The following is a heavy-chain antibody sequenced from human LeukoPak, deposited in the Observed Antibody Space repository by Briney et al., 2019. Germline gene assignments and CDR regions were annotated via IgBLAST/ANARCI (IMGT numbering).Heavy chain of an antibody. CDR1: GFTFSTYT. Sequence: GGSLRLSCAASGFTFSTYTMNWVRQAPGKGLEWVSSITSSSSHIYYADSVKGRFTISGDNAKNSLYLQMNSLRAEDTAVYYCARDRITGTISNWFDPWGQGTLVTVSS. D-gene: IGHD1/OR15-1a*01. CDR3: ARDRITGTISNWFDP. CDR2: ITSSSSHI. V-gene: IGHV3-21*01. J-gene: IGHJ5*02.